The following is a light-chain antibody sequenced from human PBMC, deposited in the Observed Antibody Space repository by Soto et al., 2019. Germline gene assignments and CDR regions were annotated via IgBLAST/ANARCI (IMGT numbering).Light chain of an antibody. V-gene: IGLV2-8*01. CDR2: EVS. CDR3: SSYADNNIYI. Sequence: QYALTQPPSASGSPGQSVTISCTGTTSDVGGYNYVSWYQQHPGKAPKVMIYEVSQRPSGVPDRFSGSKSGNTASLTVSGLQAEDEAEYYCSSYADNNIYIFGTGTKLTVL. J-gene: IGLJ1*01. CDR1: TSDVGGYNY.